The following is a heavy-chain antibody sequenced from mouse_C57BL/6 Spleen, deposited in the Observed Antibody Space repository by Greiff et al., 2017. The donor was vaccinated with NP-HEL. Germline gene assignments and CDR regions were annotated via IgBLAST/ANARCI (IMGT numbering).Heavy chain of an antibody. CDR3: ARWGDYDYDGDWYFDV. V-gene: IGHV5-17*01. CDR2: ISSGSSTI. D-gene: IGHD2-4*01. J-gene: IGHJ1*03. CDR1: GFTFSDYG. Sequence: EVKVEESGGGLVKPGGSLKLSCAASGFTFSDYGMHWVRQAPEKGLAWVAYISSGSSTIYYADTVKGRFTISRDNAKNTLFLQMTSLRSEDTAMYYCARWGDYDYDGDWYFDVWGTGTTVTVSS.